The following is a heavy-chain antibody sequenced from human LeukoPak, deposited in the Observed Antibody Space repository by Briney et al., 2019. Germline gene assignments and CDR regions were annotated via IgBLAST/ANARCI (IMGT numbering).Heavy chain of an antibody. CDR3: ARDGKYGKYHRDYYYYMDV. J-gene: IGHJ6*03. D-gene: IGHD2-2*01. V-gene: IGHV3-21*01. CDR2: ISSSSSYI. CDR1: GFTFSSYS. Sequence: KPGGSLRLSCAASGFTFSSYSMNWVRQAPGKGLEWVSSISSSSSYIYYADSVKGRFTISRDNAKNSLYLQMNSLRAEDTAVYYCARDGKYGKYHRDYYYYMDVWGKGTTVTVSS.